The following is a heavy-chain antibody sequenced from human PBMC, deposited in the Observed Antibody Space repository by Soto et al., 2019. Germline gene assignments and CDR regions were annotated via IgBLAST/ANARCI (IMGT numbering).Heavy chain of an antibody. D-gene: IGHD2-15*01. V-gene: IGHV1-46*03. CDR2: INPSGGRT. CDR1: GYTFTSYY. CDR3: ARVRFSGVSCYDAFDI. Sequence: QVQLVQSGAEVKKPGASVKVSCKASGYTFTSYYLHWVRQAPGQGLEWMGIINPSGGRTSYAQKFQGRVPMTRATYTSPVDMELSSLGTEDTAVYYCARVRFSGVSCYDAFDIWGQGTMVTVSS. J-gene: IGHJ3*02.